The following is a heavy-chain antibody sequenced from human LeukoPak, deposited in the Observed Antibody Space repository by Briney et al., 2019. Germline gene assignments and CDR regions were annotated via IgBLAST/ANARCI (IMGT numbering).Heavy chain of an antibody. CDR1: GFTFSSYW. Sequence: GGSLRLSCAASGFTFSSYWMHWVRQAPGKGLVWVSRINSDGSSTYYADSVKGRFTISRDNSKNTLYLQMNSLRVEDTAVYYCAKDPGYQVVYCFDYWGQGTLVTVSS. V-gene: IGHV3-74*01. D-gene: IGHD2-2*01. CDR3: AKDPGYQVVYCFDY. CDR2: INSDGSST. J-gene: IGHJ4*02.